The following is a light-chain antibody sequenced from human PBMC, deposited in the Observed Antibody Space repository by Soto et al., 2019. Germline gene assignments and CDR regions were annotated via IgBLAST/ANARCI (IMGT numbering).Light chain of an antibody. V-gene: IGLV1-36*01. CDR2: YDD. J-gene: IGLJ3*02. Sequence: QSVLTQPPSVSEAPRQWVTISCSGSTSNIGNNAVNWYQQLPGKAPNVLIYYDDLLPSGGSDRFSGSKSGTSASLAISGLQSDDEADYYCAAWDDSLNGWVFGGGTKLTVL. CDR3: AAWDDSLNGWV. CDR1: TSNIGNNA.